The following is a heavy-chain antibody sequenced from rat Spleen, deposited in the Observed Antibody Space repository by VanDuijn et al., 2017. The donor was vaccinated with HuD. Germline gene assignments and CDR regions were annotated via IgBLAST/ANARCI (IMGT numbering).Heavy chain of an antibody. D-gene: IGHD1-11*01. Sequence: PRNKMEWMGYISYSGSTSYLPSLRSRISITRDTSKNQFFLQLNSLTTEDTATYYCARENYGGYYFDYWGQGVMVTVSS. J-gene: IGHJ2*01. CDR2: ISYSGST. CDR3: ARENYGGYYFDY. V-gene: IGHV3-1*01.